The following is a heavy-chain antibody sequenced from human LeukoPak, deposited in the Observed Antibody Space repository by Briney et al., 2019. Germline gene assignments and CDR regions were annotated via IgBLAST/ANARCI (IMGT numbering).Heavy chain of an antibody. CDR1: GFTFSDYY. V-gene: IGHV3-11*04. Sequence: PGGSLRLSCAASGFTFSDYYMSWIRQAPGKGLEWISYISNSGNTIYYADSVKGRFTISRDNAKNSLDLQMNSLRVEDTAVYYCARDRKPSVWRGLDPRGQGTLVTVSS. CDR3: ARDRKPSVWRGLDP. CDR2: ISNSGNTI. J-gene: IGHJ5*02. D-gene: IGHD1-1*01.